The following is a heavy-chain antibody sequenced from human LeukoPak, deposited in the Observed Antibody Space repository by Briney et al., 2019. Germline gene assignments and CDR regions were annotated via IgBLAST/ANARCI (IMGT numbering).Heavy chain of an antibody. CDR2: IKQDGSVK. CDR3: ARDWDY. CDR1: GFTFSSHW. V-gene: IGHV3-7*05. D-gene: IGHD1-26*01. Sequence: TGGSLRLSCEASGFTFSSHWMSCVRQAPGRGLEWVANIKQDGSVKNYVDSVKGRFTISRDNAKNSLFLQMNTLRVEDTAVYYCARDWDYWGQGTLVTVSS. J-gene: IGHJ4*02.